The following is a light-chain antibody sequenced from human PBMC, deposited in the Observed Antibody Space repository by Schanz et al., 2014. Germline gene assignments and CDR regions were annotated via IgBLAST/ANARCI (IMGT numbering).Light chain of an antibody. V-gene: IGKV3D-15*01. J-gene: IGKJ3*01. Sequence: EIVMTQSPATLSVSPGERATLSCRASQTVTTTSLAWYQQKPGQPPRLLVYGASSRATGIPDRFSGSGSGIDFTLTISSLQSEDVAVYYCQQYNNWPVTFGPGTKVDIK. CDR3: QQYNNWPVT. CDR2: GAS. CDR1: QTVTTTS.